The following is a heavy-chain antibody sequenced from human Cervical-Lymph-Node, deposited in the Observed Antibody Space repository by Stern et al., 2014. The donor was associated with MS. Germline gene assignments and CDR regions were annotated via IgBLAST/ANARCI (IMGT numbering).Heavy chain of an antibody. J-gene: IGHJ6*02. Sequence: VHLVESGGGVVQPGRSLRLSCAASGFTFSSYGMHWVRQAPGKGLAWVAVIWYDGSNKYYADSVKGRFTISRDNSKNTLYLQMNSLRAEDTAVYYCARGNDGLGEDYYYYGMDVWGQGTTVTVSS. V-gene: IGHV3-33*01. D-gene: IGHD3-10*01. CDR2: IWYDGSNK. CDR3: ARGNDGLGEDYYYYGMDV. CDR1: GFTFSSYG.